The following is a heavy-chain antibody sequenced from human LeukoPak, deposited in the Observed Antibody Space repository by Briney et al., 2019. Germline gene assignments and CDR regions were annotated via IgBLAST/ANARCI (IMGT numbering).Heavy chain of an antibody. D-gene: IGHD5/OR15-5a*01. CDR3: ARGDGVYVY. J-gene: IGHJ4*02. Sequence: GGSLRLSCAASGFTFSTYNMIWVRQAPGQGLEWVSVIYFGGTTYYADSVKGRFTISRDNSKNTVYLQMNSLRVEDTAVYYCARGDGVYVYWGQGTLVTVSS. V-gene: IGHV3-53*01. CDR2: IYFGGTT. CDR1: GFTFSTYN.